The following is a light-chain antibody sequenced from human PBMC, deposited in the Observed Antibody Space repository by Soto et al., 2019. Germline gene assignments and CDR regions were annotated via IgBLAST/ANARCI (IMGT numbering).Light chain of an antibody. V-gene: IGLV4-69*01. Sequence: QLVLTQSPSASASLGASVMLTCTLSSGSSSYAIAWLKQQPEKGPRYLMKLNSDGSHTKGDGIPDRFSGSSSGAERYLTISSLQSEDEADYYCQTWGTGIQVFGGGTKLTVL. CDR1: SGSSSYA. CDR2: LNSDGSH. J-gene: IGLJ2*01. CDR3: QTWGTGIQV.